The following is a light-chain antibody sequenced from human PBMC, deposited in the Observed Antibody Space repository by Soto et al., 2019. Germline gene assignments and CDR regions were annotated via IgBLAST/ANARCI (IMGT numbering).Light chain of an antibody. V-gene: IGKV3-20*01. J-gene: IGKJ2*01. CDR3: QQYGNSRFT. Sequence: TVLTQSPGTLSLSAGDRATLSCRASQSVSSSSFAWYQQKPGQAPRLLIFGTSARATGIPGRFRGSGCGTEFTLTITRLEPEDFAVYYCQQYGNSRFTFGRGTKLEIK. CDR1: QSVSSSS. CDR2: GTS.